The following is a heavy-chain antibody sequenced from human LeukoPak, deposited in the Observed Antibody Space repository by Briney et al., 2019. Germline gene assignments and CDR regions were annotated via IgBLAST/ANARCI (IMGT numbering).Heavy chain of an antibody. D-gene: IGHD2-2*02. J-gene: IGHJ6*03. CDR2: ISGSGGST. CDR3: ASPPVVPAAILTGYYYYYYMDV. CDR1: GFTFDDYA. V-gene: IGHV3-23*01. Sequence: PGGSLRLSCAASGFTFDDYAMHWVRQAPGKGLEWVSGISGSGGSTYYADSVKGRFTISRDNSKNTLYLQMNSLRAEDTAVYYCASPPVVPAAILTGYYYYYYMDVWGKGTTVTVSS.